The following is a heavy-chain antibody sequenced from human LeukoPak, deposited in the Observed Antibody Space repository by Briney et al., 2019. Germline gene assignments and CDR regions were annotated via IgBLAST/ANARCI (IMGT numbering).Heavy chain of an antibody. Sequence: SETLSLTCTVSGGSIRSSSYYWGWIRQPPGKGLEWIGSIYYSGSTYYNPSLKSRVTISVDTSKNQFSLKLSSVTAADTAVYYCARAVTSSSSWYKWVNWFDPWGQGTLVTVSS. D-gene: IGHD6-13*01. V-gene: IGHV4-39*07. CDR1: GGSIRSSSYY. CDR2: IYYSGST. J-gene: IGHJ5*02. CDR3: ARAVTSSSSWYKWVNWFDP.